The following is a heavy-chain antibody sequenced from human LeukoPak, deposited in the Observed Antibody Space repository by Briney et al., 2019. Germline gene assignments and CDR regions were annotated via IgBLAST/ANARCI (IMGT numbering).Heavy chain of an antibody. Sequence: GGSLRLSCAASGFTFSSYWMSWVRQAPGKGLEWVANIKQDGSEKYYVDSVKGRFTISRDNAKNSLYLQMNSLGAEDTAVYYCAREIYCGGDCYYYFDYWGQGTLVTVSS. CDR1: GFTFSSYW. D-gene: IGHD2-21*02. J-gene: IGHJ4*02. V-gene: IGHV3-7*01. CDR3: AREIYCGGDCYYYFDY. CDR2: IKQDGSEK.